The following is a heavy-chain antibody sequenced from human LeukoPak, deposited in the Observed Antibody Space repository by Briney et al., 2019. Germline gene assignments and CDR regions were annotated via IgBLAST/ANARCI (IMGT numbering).Heavy chain of an antibody. CDR2: INHSGST. V-gene: IGHV4-34*01. Sequence: SETLSLTCAVYGGSLSGYYWSWIRQPPGKGLEWIGEINHSGSTNYNPSLKSRVTISVDTSKNQFSLKLSSVTAADTAVYYCARSEAAAGNFDYWGQGTLVTVSS. CDR1: GGSLSGYY. D-gene: IGHD6-13*01. CDR3: ARSEAAAGNFDY. J-gene: IGHJ4*02.